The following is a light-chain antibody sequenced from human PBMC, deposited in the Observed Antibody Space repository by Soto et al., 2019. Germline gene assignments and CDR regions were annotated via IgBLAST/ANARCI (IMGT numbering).Light chain of an antibody. CDR2: DAS. J-gene: IGKJ1*01. V-gene: IGKV3-15*01. CDR3: QEYNNCPQT. CDR1: QSVSIN. Sequence: EIVMTQSPATLSASPGESATLSCRASQSVSINLAWYHQKPGQAPRLLIYDASTRASGITARFSGSGSGTEFTLTISRLQSEDYAFYYYQEYNNCPQTFCQGTKLAIK.